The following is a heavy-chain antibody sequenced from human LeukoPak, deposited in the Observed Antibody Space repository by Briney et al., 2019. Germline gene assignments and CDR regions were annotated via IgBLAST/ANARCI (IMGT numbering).Heavy chain of an antibody. V-gene: IGHV3-21*04. Sequence: GGSLRLSCAASGLTFSSYSMNWVRQAPGKGLEWVSSISSSSSYIYYADSVKGRFTISRDNAKNSLYLQMNSLRAEDTAVYYCAKSRWTYYDCGESWGQGTLVTVSS. CDR3: AKSRWTYYDCGES. CDR1: GLTFSSYS. D-gene: IGHD3-22*01. J-gene: IGHJ5*02. CDR2: ISSSSSYI.